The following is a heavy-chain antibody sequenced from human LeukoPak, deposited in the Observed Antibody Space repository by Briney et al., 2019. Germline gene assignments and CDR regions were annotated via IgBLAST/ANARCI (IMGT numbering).Heavy chain of an antibody. CDR1: GFTFNNYA. D-gene: IGHD5-18*01. CDR3: ARVSYSYGYLPPYYFDY. CDR2: ISGSGGTT. J-gene: IGHJ4*02. V-gene: IGHV3-23*01. Sequence: GGSLRLSCAASGFTFNNYAMNWVRQAPGKGLEWVSVISGSGGTTYYADSVKGRFTISRDNAKNSLYLQMNSLRAEDTAVYYCARVSYSYGYLPPYYFDYWGQGTLVTVSS.